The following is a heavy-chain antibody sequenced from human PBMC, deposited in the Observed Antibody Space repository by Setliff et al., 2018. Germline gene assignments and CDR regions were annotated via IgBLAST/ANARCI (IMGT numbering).Heavy chain of an antibody. V-gene: IGHV4-4*07. D-gene: IGHD3-3*01. CDR1: TASMTYYY. J-gene: IGHJ6*03. CDR3: ARMSGFQYMDV. CDR2: SYTDGST. Sequence: PSETLSLTCSVSTASMTYYYWSWIRQSAGKGLECIGRSYTDGSTKYNPSLNSRVTPLIDTAKNQISLRLSSVTAADTAVYYCARMSGFQYMDVWGKGTTVTVSS.